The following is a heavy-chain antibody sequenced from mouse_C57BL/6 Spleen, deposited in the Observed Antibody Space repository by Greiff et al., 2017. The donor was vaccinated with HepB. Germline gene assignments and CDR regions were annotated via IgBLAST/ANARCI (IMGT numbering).Heavy chain of an antibody. D-gene: IGHD2-1*01. V-gene: IGHV1-52*01. J-gene: IGHJ2*01. CDR1: GYTFTSYW. CDR2: IDPSDSET. CDR3: ARGRDGIYFDY. Sequence: QVQLKQPGAELVRPGSSVKLSCKASGYTFTSYWMHWVKQRPIQGLEWIGNIDPSDSETHYNQKFKDKATLTVDKSSSTAYMQLSSLTSEDSAVYYCARGRDGIYFDYWGQGTTLTVSS.